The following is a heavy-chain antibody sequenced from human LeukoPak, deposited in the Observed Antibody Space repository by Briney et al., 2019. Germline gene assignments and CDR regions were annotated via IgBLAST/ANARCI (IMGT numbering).Heavy chain of an antibody. CDR3: ATVDIVTTVIFDY. J-gene: IGHJ4*02. V-gene: IGHV7-4-1*02. D-gene: IGHD5-12*01. CDR1: GYTFPSYY. Sequence: ASVKVSCKASGYTFPSYYMHWVRQAPGQGLEWMGWINTNTGNPTYAQDFTGRFVFSLDTSVSTAYLQISSLKAEDTAVYYCATVDIVTTVIFDYWGQGTLVTVSS. CDR2: INTNTGNP.